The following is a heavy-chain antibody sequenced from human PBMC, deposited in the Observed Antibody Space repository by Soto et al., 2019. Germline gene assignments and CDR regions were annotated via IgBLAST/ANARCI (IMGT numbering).Heavy chain of an antibody. CDR2: INANSGST. D-gene: IGHD3-3*01. CDR1: GYTFTGYY. J-gene: IGHJ5*02. CDR3: ARCYDFWSGYFNWFDP. V-gene: IGHV1-18*04. Sequence: ASVKVSCKASGYTFTGYYMHWVRLAPGQGLEWMGWINANSGSTNYAQKLQGRVTMTTDTSTSTAYMELRSLRSDDTAVYYCARCYDFWSGYFNWFDPWGQGTLVTVSS.